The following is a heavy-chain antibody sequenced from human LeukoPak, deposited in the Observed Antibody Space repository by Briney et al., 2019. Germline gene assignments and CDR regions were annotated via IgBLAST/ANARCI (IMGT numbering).Heavy chain of an antibody. CDR1: GYTFTGYY. J-gene: IGHJ6*02. V-gene: IGHV1-2*04. CDR3: ARDSRNWGHGYYYGMDV. Sequence: ASVKVSCKASGYTFTGYYMHWVRQAPGQGLEWMGGINPNSGGTNYAQKFQGWVTMTRDTSISTAYMELSRLRSDDTAVYYCARDSRNWGHGYYYGMDVWGQGTTVTVSS. D-gene: IGHD7-27*01. CDR2: INPNSGGT.